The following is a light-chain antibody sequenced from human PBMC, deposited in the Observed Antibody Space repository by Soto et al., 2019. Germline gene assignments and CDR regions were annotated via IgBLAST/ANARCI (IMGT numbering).Light chain of an antibody. CDR1: QALLRSNGYNY. V-gene: IGKV2-28*01. CDR2: GGS. Sequence: DIVMTQSPLSLTVTPGEPAFISCRSSQALLRSNGYNYFNWYLQRPGQSPHLLIYGGSNVAPGVPDRFSGSGSGTDFTLRISRVEADDVGVYYCMQTVQTPITFGQGTRLEIK. CDR3: MQTVQTPIT. J-gene: IGKJ5*01.